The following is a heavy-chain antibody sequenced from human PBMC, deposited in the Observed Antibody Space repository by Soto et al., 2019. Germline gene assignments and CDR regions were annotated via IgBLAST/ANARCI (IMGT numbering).Heavy chain of an antibody. CDR1: GFTFSSYW. D-gene: IGHD3-10*01. V-gene: IGHV3-74*01. Sequence: VGSLRLSCAASGFTFSSYWMHWVRQAPGKGLVWVSRINSDGSSTSYADSVKGRFTISRDNAKNTLYLQMNSLRAEDTAVYYCVYNGAGSYYPNWGQGTLVTVSS. J-gene: IGHJ4*02. CDR3: VYNGAGSYYPN. CDR2: INSDGSST.